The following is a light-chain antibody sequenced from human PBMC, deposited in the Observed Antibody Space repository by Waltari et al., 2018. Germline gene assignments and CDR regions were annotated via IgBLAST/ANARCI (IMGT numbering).Light chain of an antibody. CDR1: QGISNY. CDR3: QKYNSALLFT. J-gene: IGKJ3*01. V-gene: IGKV1-27*01. CDR2: AAS. Sequence: QMTQSPSSLSASVGERVTSTRRWSQGISNYLAWYHQKPGKVPKLLIYAASTWQSGVPSRFSGSGSGTDFTLTISSLQPEDVATYYCQKYNSALLFTFGPGTKVDIK.